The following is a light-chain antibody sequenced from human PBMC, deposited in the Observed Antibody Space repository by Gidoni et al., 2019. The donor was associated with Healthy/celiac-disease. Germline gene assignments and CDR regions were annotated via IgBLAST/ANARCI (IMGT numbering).Light chain of an antibody. V-gene: IGKV1-39*01. CDR2: AAS. CDR3: QQSYSTPLT. J-gene: IGKJ4*01. CDR1: QSISSY. Sequence: DIQMTQSPSSLSASVGDRVTITCRASQSISSYLNWYQQKPGKAPKLLIYAASSLQSGVPSSFSGSGSGTDFTLTISSLQPEDFATYYCQQSYSTPLTFGGXTKVESK.